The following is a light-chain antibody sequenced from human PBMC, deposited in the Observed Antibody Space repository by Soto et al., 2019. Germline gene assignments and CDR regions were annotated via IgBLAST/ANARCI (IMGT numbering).Light chain of an antibody. CDR3: QQYYSTPT. CDR1: QRVLYSSNNKNY. V-gene: IGKV4-1*01. J-gene: IGKJ1*01. Sequence: DIVMTQSPDSLAVSLGGRATINCKSSQRVLYSSNNKNYLAWYQQKPGQPPKLLIYCASTRESGVPDRFSGSGSGTAFTLTISSLQAEDVSVYYCQQYYSTPTFGQGTKVEIK. CDR2: CAS.